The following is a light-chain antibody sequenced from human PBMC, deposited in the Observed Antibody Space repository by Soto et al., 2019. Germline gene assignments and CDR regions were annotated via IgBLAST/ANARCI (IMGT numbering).Light chain of an antibody. J-gene: IGKJ1*01. Sequence: EIVLTHSPATLSLSPGERATLSFSSSQSVSNNYLAWYQQKPGQAPRLLIYGASNRATGIPDRFSGSGSGTDLTLTISRLEPEDFAVYYCQQYGSSGTFGQGTKVDIK. V-gene: IGKV3-20*01. CDR1: QSVSNNY. CDR3: QQYGSSGT. CDR2: GAS.